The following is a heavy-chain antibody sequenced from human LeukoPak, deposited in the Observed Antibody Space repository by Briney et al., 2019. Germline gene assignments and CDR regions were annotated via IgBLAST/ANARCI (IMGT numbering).Heavy chain of an antibody. Sequence: ASVKVSCKASGYNFDKFGIAWVREAPGQGLEWMGWINTHNGNTKYAQQYQGRVTMTTDTSTSTVYMELRSLRSDDTAVYFCARDTPQHLKRYDYWGQGTQVTVSS. CDR2: INTHNGNT. V-gene: IGHV1-18*01. CDR1: GYNFDKFG. D-gene: IGHD6-13*01. J-gene: IGHJ4*02. CDR3: ARDTPQHLKRYDY.